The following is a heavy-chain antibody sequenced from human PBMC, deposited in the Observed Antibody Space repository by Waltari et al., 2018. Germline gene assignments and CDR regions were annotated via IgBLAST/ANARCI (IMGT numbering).Heavy chain of an antibody. V-gene: IGHV4-34*01. J-gene: IGHJ5*02. CDR3: ARDRIAAASNWFDP. D-gene: IGHD6-13*01. CDR2: INHSGST. CDR1: GGSFSGYY. Sequence: QVQLQQWGAGLLKPSETLSLTCAVYGGSFSGYYWSWIRQPPWKGLGWIGEINHSGSTNYNPSLKCRVTISVDTSKNQFSLKLSSVTAADTAVYYCARDRIAAASNWFDPWGQGTLVTVSS.